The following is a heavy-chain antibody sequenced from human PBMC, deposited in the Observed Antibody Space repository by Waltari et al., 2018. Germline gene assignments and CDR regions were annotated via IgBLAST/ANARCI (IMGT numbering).Heavy chain of an antibody. CDR1: GFTFSSYG. D-gene: IGHD3-10*01. CDR3: AKAHLWFRAHYYYYGMDV. V-gene: IGHV3-30*02. CDR2: RRYDGSNK. Sequence: QVQLVESGGGVVQPGGSLRLSCAASGFTFSSYGMHWVRQAPGKGLEWVAFRRYDGSNKYYADAGKGRFTISRDNSKNTLYLQMNSLRAEDTAVYYCAKAHLWFRAHYYYYGMDVWGQGTTVTVSS. J-gene: IGHJ6*02.